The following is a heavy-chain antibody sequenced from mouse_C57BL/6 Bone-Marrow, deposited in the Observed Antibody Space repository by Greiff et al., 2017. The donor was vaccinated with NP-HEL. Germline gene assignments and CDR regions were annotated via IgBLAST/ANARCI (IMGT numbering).Heavy chain of an antibody. V-gene: IGHV5-6*01. D-gene: IGHD1-1*01. CDR1: GFTFSSYG. Sequence: EVKLVESGGDLVKPGGSLKLSCAASGFTFSSYGMSWVRQTPDKRLEWVATISSGGSYTYYPDSVKGRFTISRDNAKNTLYLQMSSLKSEDTAMYYCARHRVITTVVARAMDYWGQGTSVTVSS. CDR3: ARHRVITTVVARAMDY. J-gene: IGHJ4*01. CDR2: ISSGGSYT.